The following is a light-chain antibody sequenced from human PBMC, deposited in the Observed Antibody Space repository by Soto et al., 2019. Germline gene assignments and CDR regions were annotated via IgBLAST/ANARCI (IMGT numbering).Light chain of an antibody. CDR1: QRVISSY. Sequence: IVLTPSPGTLSFSPGERATLSFIARQRVISSYLAWYQQKPGQAPRLVMYGASIRTSGIPDRFSGSGSGTDFTLTISRLEPEDFAVYYCQQYVRAPWTFGQGTKVDNK. V-gene: IGKV3-20*01. CDR2: GAS. J-gene: IGKJ1*01. CDR3: QQYVRAPWT.